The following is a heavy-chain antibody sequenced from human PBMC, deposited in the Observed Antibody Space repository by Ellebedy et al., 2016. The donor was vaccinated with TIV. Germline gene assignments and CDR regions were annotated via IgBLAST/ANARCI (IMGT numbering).Heavy chain of an antibody. CDR2: TSHDGSNK. D-gene: IGHD6-13*01. J-gene: IGHJ4*02. Sequence: GESLKISCAASGFTFSSYAMHWVRQAPGKGLEWVAVTSHDGSNKYYADSVKGRFTVSRDNAKNTLYLQMDSLRAEDTAVYYCASPGGVIAAYFDYWGQGTLVTVSS. CDR1: GFTFSSYA. CDR3: ASPGGVIAAYFDY. V-gene: IGHV3-30-3*01.